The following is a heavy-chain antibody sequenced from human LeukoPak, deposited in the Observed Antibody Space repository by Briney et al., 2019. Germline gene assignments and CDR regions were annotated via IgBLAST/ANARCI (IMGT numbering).Heavy chain of an antibody. CDR3: AREDDFWSGYTN. V-gene: IGHV3-9*01. D-gene: IGHD3-3*01. J-gene: IGHJ4*02. Sequence: GRSLRLSCAASGFTFDDYAMHWVRQAPGKGLEWVSGISWNSGSIGYADSVKGRFTISRDNAKNSLYLQMNSLRAEDTALYYCAREDDFWSGYTNWGQGTLVTVSS. CDR1: GFTFDDYA. CDR2: ISWNSGSI.